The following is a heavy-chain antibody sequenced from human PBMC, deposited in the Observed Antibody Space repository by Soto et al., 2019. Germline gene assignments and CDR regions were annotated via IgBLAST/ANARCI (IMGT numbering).Heavy chain of an antibody. CDR1: GYTFTSYG. D-gene: IGHD2-2*01. CDR3: ARDLCSSTSCYFDY. J-gene: IGHJ4*02. V-gene: IGHV1-18*01. CDR2: ISAYNGNT. Sequence: ASVKVSCKASGYTFTSYGISWGRQAPGQGLEWMGWISAYNGNTNYAQKLQGRVTMTIDTSTSTAYMELRSLRSDDTAVYYCARDLCSSTSCYFDYWGQGTLVTVSS.